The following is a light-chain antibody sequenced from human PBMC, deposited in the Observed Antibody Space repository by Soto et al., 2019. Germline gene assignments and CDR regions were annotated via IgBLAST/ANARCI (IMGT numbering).Light chain of an antibody. J-gene: IGLJ2*01. V-gene: IGLV2-14*01. CDR3: SSYSDSNTLAF. Sequence: QSALTQPASVSGSPGQSITISCTGSISDIGVYNYVSWYQQHPGKAPKLMIYEVSYRPSGVSTRFSGSKSGNTASLTISGIQAEDEGDYYCSSYSDSNTLAFFGGGTKLTV. CDR1: ISDIGVYNY. CDR2: EVS.